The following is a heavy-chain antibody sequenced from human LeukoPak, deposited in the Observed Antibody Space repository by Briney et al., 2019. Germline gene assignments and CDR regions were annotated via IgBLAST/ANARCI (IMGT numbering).Heavy chain of an antibody. J-gene: IGHJ4*02. CDR1: GFTFSSHA. CDR3: AKDYRIGYSDHFDY. V-gene: IGHV3-23*01. D-gene: IGHD2-21*01. CDR2: IYESGQTT. Sequence: GESLKISCVGSGFTFSSHAMSWVRQAPEKGLEWVSGIYESGQTTHYADSVKGRFSISRDNSKNTLYLQMDSLRGEDTAIYYCAKDYRIGYSDHFDYWGQGALVTVSS.